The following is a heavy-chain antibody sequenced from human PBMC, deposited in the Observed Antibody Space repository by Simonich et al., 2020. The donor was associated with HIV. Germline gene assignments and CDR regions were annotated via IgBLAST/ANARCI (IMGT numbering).Heavy chain of an antibody. CDR3: AREVGYYPPHLEENNAFDF. V-gene: IGHV4-34*01. D-gene: IGHD3-10*01. CDR2: ITYNGSN. Sequence: QVQLQQWGAGLLKPSETLSLTCAVYGGSFSGYYWSWSRQSPGRGLGWIGEITYNGSNNYKQSLKSLVPISVDTSKKQFSLKLNSVTVADTAVYYCAREVGYYPPHLEENNAFDFWGQGTLVTVSS. CDR1: GGSFSGYY. J-gene: IGHJ3*01.